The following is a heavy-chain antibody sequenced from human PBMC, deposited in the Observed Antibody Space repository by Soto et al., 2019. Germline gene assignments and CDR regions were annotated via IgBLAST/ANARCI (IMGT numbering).Heavy chain of an antibody. CDR1: GFTFNTYS. J-gene: IGHJ4*02. V-gene: IGHV3-33*01. D-gene: IGHD4-17*01. CDR2: IWYDGTQK. Sequence: QVQLEESGRGVVQPGRSLRLSCEASGFTFNTYSMHWVRQPPGKGLEWLAAIWYDGTQKYYADSVKGRFIISRDNSKKTLHLEMNSLRAEDPAVYYCARAGGTTVTGLWHFDSWGQGTLVTVSS. CDR3: ARAGGTTVTGLWHFDS.